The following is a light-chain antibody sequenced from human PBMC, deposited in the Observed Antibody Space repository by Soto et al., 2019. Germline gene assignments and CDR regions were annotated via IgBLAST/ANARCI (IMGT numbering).Light chain of an antibody. Sequence: EIVLTQSPATLSLSPGERATLSCRASQSVSSYLAWYQQKPGQAPRLLIYDASNRATGIPARFSGSGSGTVFTLTISSLEPEDFAVYYCQQETFGQGTKVEIK. CDR3: QQET. J-gene: IGKJ1*01. CDR2: DAS. V-gene: IGKV3-11*01. CDR1: QSVSSY.